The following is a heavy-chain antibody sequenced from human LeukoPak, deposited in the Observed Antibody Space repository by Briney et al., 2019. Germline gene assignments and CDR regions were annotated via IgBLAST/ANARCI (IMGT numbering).Heavy chain of an antibody. CDR2: IRYDGSNK. V-gene: IGHV3-30*02. J-gene: IGHJ6*03. Sequence: GGSLRLSCAASGVTFSSYGMHWVRQAPGKGLEWMAFIRYDGSNKYYADSVKGRFTISRDNSKNTLYLQMKSLRAEDTAVYYCAKGGGYEAQYYYCYLDVWGKGTTVIISS. D-gene: IGHD5-12*01. CDR3: AKGGGYEAQYYYCYLDV. CDR1: GVTFSSYG.